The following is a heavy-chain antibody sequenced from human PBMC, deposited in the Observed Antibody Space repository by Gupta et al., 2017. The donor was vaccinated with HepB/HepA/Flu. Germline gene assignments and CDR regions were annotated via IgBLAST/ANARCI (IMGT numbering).Heavy chain of an antibody. CDR2: ISDSGAKT. D-gene: IGHD1-26*01. CDR1: GFTFENYA. V-gene: IGHV3-23*01. Sequence: EVHLLESGGGLVQPGGSLRLSCAASGFTFENYAMPWVRQAPGKGPELVSSISDSGAKTDYTESVKGRFTISRDNSKNMFFLQMDSLRVEDTAIYYCVRRGIVGDTDWFDPWGQGTLVTVSS. J-gene: IGHJ5*02. CDR3: VRRGIVGDTDWFDP.